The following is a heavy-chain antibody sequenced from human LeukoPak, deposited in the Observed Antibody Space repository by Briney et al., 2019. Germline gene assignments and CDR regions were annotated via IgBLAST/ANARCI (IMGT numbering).Heavy chain of an antibody. J-gene: IGHJ6*02. D-gene: IGHD5-24*01. CDR1: GGSISSGSYY. V-gene: IGHV4-61*02. Sequence: PSETLSLTCTVSGGSISSGSYYWSWSRQPAGKGLEWIGRIYTSGSTNYNPPLKSRVTISVDTSKNQFSLKLSSVTAADTAVYYCARGRSEDYYGMDVWGQGTTVTVSS. CDR3: ARGRSEDYYGMDV. CDR2: IYTSGST.